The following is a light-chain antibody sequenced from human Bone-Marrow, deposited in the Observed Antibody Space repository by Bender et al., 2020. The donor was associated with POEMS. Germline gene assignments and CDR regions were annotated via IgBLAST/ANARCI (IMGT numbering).Light chain of an antibody. J-gene: IGLJ3*02. CDR2: KGT. V-gene: IGLV2-14*02. CDR3: SAWDDSLSGWV. CDR1: SSGVDTYNL. Sequence: QSALTQPASVSGSPGQSITISCTGASSGVDTYNLVSWYQQHPGKVPKLIIYKGTELLPGVSDRFSASKSGNTASLAISELQSEDEALYYCSAWDDSLSGWVFGGGTKLTVL.